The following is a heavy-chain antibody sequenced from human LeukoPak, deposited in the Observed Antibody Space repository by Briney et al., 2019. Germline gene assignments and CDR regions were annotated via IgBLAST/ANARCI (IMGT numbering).Heavy chain of an antibody. J-gene: IGHJ4*02. D-gene: IGHD6-13*01. V-gene: IGHV3-66*01. CDR2: IYSGGSI. CDR1: GFTVSRNY. Sequence: GGSLRLSRAASGFTVSRNYMSWVRQAPGKGLEWVSVIYSGGSIYYADSVKGRFTISRDNSKNTLYLQMNSLRAEDTAVYYCARAGPSSSWHQFDYWGQGTLVTVSS. CDR3: ARAGPSSSWHQFDY.